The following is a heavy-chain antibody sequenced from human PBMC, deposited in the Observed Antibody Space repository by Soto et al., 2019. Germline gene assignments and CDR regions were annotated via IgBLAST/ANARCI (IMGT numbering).Heavy chain of an antibody. Sequence: SLLHSYNSSGLSSISCRVHVFRLAPDKMLVWVAVILYDGSNKYYADSVKGRFTISRDNSKNTLYLQMNSLRAEDTAVYYCAKDSRIVVVTAPYDYWGQGTLVTVSS. V-gene: IGHV3-30*18. CDR1: GLSSISCR. CDR2: ILYDGSNK. CDR3: AKDSRIVVVTAPYDY. D-gene: IGHD2-21*02. J-gene: IGHJ4*02.